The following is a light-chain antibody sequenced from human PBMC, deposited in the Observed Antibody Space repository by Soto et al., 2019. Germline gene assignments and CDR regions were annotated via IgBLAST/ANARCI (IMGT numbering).Light chain of an antibody. CDR2: DVS. CDR1: SSDVGGYNY. V-gene: IGLV2-23*02. J-gene: IGLJ1*01. CDR3: CSFARSSTSYV. Sequence: QSALTQPASVSGSPGQSITISCTGTSSDVGGYNYVSWYQQHPGKTPKLIIYDVSRRPSGVSDRFSGSMSGNAASLTISGLQAEDEADYYCCSFARSSTSYVFGTGTKVTVL.